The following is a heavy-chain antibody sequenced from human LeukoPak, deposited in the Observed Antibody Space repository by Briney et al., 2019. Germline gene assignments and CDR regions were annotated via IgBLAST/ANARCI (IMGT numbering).Heavy chain of an antibody. J-gene: IGHJ5*02. CDR2: ISSSSRYI. D-gene: IGHD3-10*01. CDR1: GFTFSSYS. V-gene: IGHV3-21*01. Sequence: GGSLRLFCAASGFTFSSYSMNWVRQAPGKGLEWVSSISSSSRYIYYAESVKGRFTISRDNAKNSLYLQMNSLRAEDTAVYYCAREVGSGPGWFDPWGQGTLVTVSS. CDR3: AREVGSGPGWFDP.